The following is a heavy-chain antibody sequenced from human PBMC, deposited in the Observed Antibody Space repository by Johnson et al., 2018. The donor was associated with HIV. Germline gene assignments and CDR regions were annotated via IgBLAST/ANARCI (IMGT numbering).Heavy chain of an antibody. CDR3: ERDRTLTAYDAFDI. J-gene: IGHJ3*02. CDR1: GFTFSSYG. CDR2: IRYDGSNK. V-gene: IGHV3-30*02. D-gene: IGHD2-21*02. Sequence: QVQLVESGGGLVKPVGSLRLSCAASGFTFSSYGMHWVRQAPGKGLEWVAFIRYDGSNKYYADSVMGRFTISRDNSKNTLHLQMNSLRVEDTAVYSRERDRTLTAYDAFDIWGQGTLVTVSS.